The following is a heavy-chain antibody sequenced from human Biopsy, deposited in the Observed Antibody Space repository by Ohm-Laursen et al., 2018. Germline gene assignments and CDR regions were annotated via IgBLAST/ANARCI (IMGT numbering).Heavy chain of an antibody. CDR3: APQTPRDPDILTGAYHYDMAV. V-gene: IGHV1-69*13. Sequence: SVKVSCKVSGCTFSNSAISWVRQAPGQGLEWMGGIITFFRTVNYAQKFQGRLTITADEFTDTAYMELRSLRSEDTAVYYCAPQTPRDPDILTGAYHYDMAVWGQGTTVTVSS. J-gene: IGHJ6*02. CDR1: GCTFSNSA. CDR2: IITFFRTV. D-gene: IGHD3-9*01.